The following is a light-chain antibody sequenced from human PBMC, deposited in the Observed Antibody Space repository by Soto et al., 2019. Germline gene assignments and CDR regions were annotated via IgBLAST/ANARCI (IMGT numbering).Light chain of an antibody. CDR1: QSVRDN. CDR2: GAS. V-gene: IGKV3-15*01. J-gene: IGKJ2*01. CDR3: QQYNNWPYT. Sequence: EIVMTHSPATLSVSPGERATLSCRASQSVRDNLAWYQQKPGQAPRLLIYGASNRATGIPARFSGSGSGTEFTLTINSLQSEDFALYFCQQYNNWPYTFGQGTKLEIK.